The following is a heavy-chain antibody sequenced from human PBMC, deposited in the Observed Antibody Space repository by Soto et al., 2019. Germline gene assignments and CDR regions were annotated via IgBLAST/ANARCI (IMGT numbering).Heavy chain of an antibody. V-gene: IGHV4-4*02. CDR2: LSRGDER. J-gene: IGHJ6*02. CDR3: ATQTISYTGGV. Sequence: QVQLQESGPGLVKPSETLSLTCTVSGAPITTTKWWAWVRLPPGKGLEWIGELSRGDERSSSPSLDGRFIMSLAKSNNLFSLKLTYMTAADTAIYYCATQTISYTGGVWCRGTSVTVSS. CDR1: GAPITTTKW. D-gene: IGHD7-27*01.